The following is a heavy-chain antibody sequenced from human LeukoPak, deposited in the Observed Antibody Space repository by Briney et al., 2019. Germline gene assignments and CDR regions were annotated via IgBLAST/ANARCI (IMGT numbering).Heavy chain of an antibody. CDR1: GFTVSSNY. Sequence: GGSLRLSCAASGFTVSSNYMSWVRQAPGKGLEWVSSISSSSSYIYYADSVKGRFTISRDNAKNSLYLQMNSLRAEDTAVYYCARVGIVVVVAAHFDYWGQGTLVTVSS. J-gene: IGHJ4*02. D-gene: IGHD2-15*01. V-gene: IGHV3-21*01. CDR3: ARVGIVVVVAAHFDY. CDR2: ISSSSSYI.